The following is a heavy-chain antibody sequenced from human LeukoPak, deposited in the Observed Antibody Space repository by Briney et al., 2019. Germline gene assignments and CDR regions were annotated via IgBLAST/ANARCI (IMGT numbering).Heavy chain of an antibody. CDR3: ARPNTAMVPYYFDY. CDR1: GGSFSGYY. CDR2: INHSGST. Sequence: SETLSLTCAVYGGSFSGYYWSWIRQPPGKGLEWIGEINHSGSTNYNPSLKSRVTISVDTSKNQFSLKLSSATAADTAVYYCARPNTAMVPYYFDYWGQGTLVTVSS. J-gene: IGHJ4*02. D-gene: IGHD5-18*01. V-gene: IGHV4-34*01.